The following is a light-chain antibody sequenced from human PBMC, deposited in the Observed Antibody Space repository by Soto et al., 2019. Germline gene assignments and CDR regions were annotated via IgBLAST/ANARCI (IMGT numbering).Light chain of an antibody. V-gene: IGKV2-30*01. CDR1: QSLVSSDGDTY. CDR2: KVS. Sequence: DVVLTQSPLSLPVTLGQPASISCRSSQSLVSSDGDTYLNWFQQRPGQSPRRLIYKVSDRDSGVPDRFSGSGSDTDFTLTISRVEAEDVGVYYCMQGTHWPPWTFGQGTKVEIK. J-gene: IGKJ1*01. CDR3: MQGTHWPPWT.